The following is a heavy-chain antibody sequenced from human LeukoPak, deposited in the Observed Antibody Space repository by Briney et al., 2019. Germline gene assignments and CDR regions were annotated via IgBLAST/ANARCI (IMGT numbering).Heavy chain of an antibody. CDR1: GYSISSGYY. CDR2: IYHSGST. J-gene: IGHJ3*02. D-gene: IGHD6-19*01. V-gene: IGHV4-38-2*02. CDR3: ARDSSGWTGGDAFDI. Sequence: PSETLSLTCTVSGYSISSGYYWGWIRQPPGKGLEWIGSIYHSGSTYYNPSLKSRVTISVDTSKNQFSLKLSSVTAADTAVYYCARDSSGWTGGDAFDIWGQGTMVTVSS.